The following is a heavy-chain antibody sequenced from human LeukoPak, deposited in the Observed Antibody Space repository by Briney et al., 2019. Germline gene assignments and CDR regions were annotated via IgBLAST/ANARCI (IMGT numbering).Heavy chain of an antibody. CDR3: ARGQRFFGYSYGFCYFDY. D-gene: IGHD5-18*01. CDR2: INHSGST. CDR1: GGSFIGYY. V-gene: IGHV4-34*01. J-gene: IGHJ4*02. Sequence: PSETLSLTCAVYGGSFIGYYWSWIRQPPGKGLEWIGEINHSGSTNYNPSLKSRVTISVDTPKNQFSLKLSSVTAADTAVYYCARGQRFFGYSYGFCYFDYWGQGTLVTVSS.